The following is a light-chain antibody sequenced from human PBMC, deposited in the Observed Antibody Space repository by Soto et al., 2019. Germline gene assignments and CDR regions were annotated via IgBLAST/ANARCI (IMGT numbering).Light chain of an antibody. CDR1: SSDVGGYNY. J-gene: IGLJ3*02. Sequence: QSVLTQPRSVSGSPGQSVTISCTGTSSDVGGYNYVSWYQHHPGKAPKLMIYDVTKRPSGVPDRFSGSKSGNTASLTISGLQAEDEADYYCCSYAGSYNWVFSGGTKVTVL. CDR3: CSYAGSYNWV. V-gene: IGLV2-11*01. CDR2: DVT.